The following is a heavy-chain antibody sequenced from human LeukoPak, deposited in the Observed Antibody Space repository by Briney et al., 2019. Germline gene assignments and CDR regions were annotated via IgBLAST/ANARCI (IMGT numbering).Heavy chain of an antibody. J-gene: IGHJ6*03. V-gene: IGHV4-34*01. Sequence: SETLSLTCAVYGVSFSGYYWSWIRQPPGKGLEWLGEINHSGSTNYNPSLKSRVTISVHTSKNQFSLKLSSVTAADTAVYYCARGFGYSMLYYYYYMDVWGKGTTVTVSS. CDR1: GVSFSGYY. D-gene: IGHD4-11*01. CDR3: ARGFGYSMLYYYYYMDV. CDR2: INHSGST.